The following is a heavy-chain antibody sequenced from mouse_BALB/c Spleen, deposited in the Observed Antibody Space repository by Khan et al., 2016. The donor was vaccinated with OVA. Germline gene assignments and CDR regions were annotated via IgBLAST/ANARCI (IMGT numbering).Heavy chain of an antibody. D-gene: IGHD1-1*01. Sequence: DLVKPGASVKLSCKASGYTFTSYWINWIKQRPGQGLEWIGRIGPGSSNAYYNDMFKGKATLTVDTSSNTAYIPLSSLSSADSAVYFGARENYYGRSCYAMDYWGQGTSVTVSA. J-gene: IGHJ4*01. CDR1: GYTFTSYW. CDR3: ARENYYGRSCYAMDY. CDR2: IGPGSSNA. V-gene: IGHV1S41*01.